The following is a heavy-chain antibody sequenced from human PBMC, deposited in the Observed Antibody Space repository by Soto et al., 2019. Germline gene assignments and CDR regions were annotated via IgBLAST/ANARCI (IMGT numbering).Heavy chain of an antibody. V-gene: IGHV3-53*01. D-gene: IGHD2-2*01. CDR1: GFTVSSNY. Sequence: GGSLRLSCAASGFTVSSNYMSWVRQAPGKGLEWVSVIYSGGSTYYADSVKGRFTISRDNSKNTLYLQMNSLRAEDTAVYYCARDAGSTSYTTNYYYGMDVWGQGTTVTVS. CDR2: IYSGGST. J-gene: IGHJ6*02. CDR3: ARDAGSTSYTTNYYYGMDV.